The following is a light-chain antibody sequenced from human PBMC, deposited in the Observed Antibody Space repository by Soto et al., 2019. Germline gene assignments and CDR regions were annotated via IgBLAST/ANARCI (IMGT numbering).Light chain of an antibody. CDR3: QQYGTSPPLT. J-gene: IGKJ4*01. Sequence: EIVLTQSPVSLSLSPXXXXXXXXXXXQSVSSSYLAWYQQKPGQAPRLLIYDASSRATGIPDRFSGTGSETDFTLTISRLEPEDFAVYYCQQYGTSPPLTFGGGSNVDI. CDR1: QSVSSSY. V-gene: IGKV3-20*01. CDR2: DAS.